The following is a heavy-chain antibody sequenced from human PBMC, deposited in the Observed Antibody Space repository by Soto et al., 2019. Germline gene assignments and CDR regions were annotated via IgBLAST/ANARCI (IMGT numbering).Heavy chain of an antibody. D-gene: IGHD2-21*02. J-gene: IGHJ3*01. CDR1: GGSISSSSW. CDR2: IYHAGSP. V-gene: IGHV4-4*02. Sequence: HLQESGPGLVKPSGTLSLTCDVSGGSISSSSWWTWVRRSPGKGLEWIGEIYHAGSPNYNPSFQSRVTILADKSKNHFSLRLTSVTAADTAIYYCARGLSFRGDFDVWGQGTTVTVSS. CDR3: ARGLSFRGDFDV.